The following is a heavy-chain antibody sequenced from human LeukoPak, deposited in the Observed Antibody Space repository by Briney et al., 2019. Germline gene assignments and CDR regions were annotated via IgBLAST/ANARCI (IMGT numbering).Heavy chain of an antibody. Sequence: GGSLRLSCTASGFTFGDYAMSWFRQAPGKGLEWVSFFYRGETTYYAESVRGRFTISRDISKNTLYLLMNSLVPEDTAVYYCAREVVSIPSYFESWGQGTRVTVSS. V-gene: IGHV3-53*01. CDR3: AREVVSIPSYFES. CDR2: FYRGETT. D-gene: IGHD2-15*01. J-gene: IGHJ4*02. CDR1: GFTFGDYA.